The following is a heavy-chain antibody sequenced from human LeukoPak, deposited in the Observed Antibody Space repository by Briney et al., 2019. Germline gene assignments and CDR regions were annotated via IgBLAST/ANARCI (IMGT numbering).Heavy chain of an antibody. CDR1: GFTFSSYA. Sequence: GSLRLSCAASGFTFSSYAMSWVRQPPGKGLEWMGEINHSGSTNYNPSLKSRVTISVDTSKNQFSLKLSSVTAADTAVYYCARGRGYYYGSGSYYTYWGQGTLVTVSS. J-gene: IGHJ4*02. D-gene: IGHD3-10*01. CDR2: INHSGST. V-gene: IGHV4-34*01. CDR3: ARGRGYYYGSGSYYTY.